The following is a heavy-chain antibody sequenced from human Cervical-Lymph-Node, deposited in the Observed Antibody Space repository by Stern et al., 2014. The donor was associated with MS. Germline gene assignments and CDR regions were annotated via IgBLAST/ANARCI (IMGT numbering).Heavy chain of an antibody. Sequence: QLXXSGGGLVKPGGSLRLSCAASGFTFSNHYMSWIRQAPGKGLDWVSYITSSSTYTNYADSVKGRFTISRDNAKNSLYLQMNSLRVEDTAVYYCARIPRGYSYDQYYFDYWGQGTLVTVSS. CDR2: ITSSSTYT. D-gene: IGHD5-18*01. CDR1: GFTFSNHY. V-gene: IGHV3-11*06. CDR3: ARIPRGYSYDQYYFDY. J-gene: IGHJ4*02.